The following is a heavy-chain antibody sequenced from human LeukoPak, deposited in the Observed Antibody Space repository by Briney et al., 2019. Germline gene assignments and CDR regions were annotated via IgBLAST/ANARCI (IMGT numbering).Heavy chain of an antibody. Sequence: SETLSLTCTVSGGSVTSGNYYWNWIRQPAGKGLEWIGRIYTNGGASYNPSPKSRVTISIDASKNQFSLKLSSVTAADTAVYYCAREPPGYWGQGILVTVSS. CDR2: IYTNGGA. CDR3: AREPPGY. V-gene: IGHV4-61*02. CDR1: GGSVTSGNYY. J-gene: IGHJ4*02.